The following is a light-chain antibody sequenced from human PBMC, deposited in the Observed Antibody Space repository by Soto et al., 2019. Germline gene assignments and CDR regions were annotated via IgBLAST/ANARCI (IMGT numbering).Light chain of an antibody. V-gene: IGKV1-33*01. CDR3: QQYESLVH. CDR1: QGISNY. Sequence: DIQMTQFASSLSASVGDRVTLTCQASQGISNYLNWYQQKPGKAPKLLIYDASTLETGVPSRFSGSGYGTEFTFTISGLQPEDVATYYCQQYESLVHFGGGTKVEIK. CDR2: DAS. J-gene: IGKJ4*01.